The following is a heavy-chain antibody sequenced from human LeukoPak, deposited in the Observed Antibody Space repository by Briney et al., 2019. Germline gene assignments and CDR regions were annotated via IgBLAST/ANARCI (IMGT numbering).Heavy chain of an antibody. Sequence: PGGSLRLPCAASGFTFSSYGIHWVRQAPGKGLEWVAVISHEGSYQNYADSVKGRFIISRDNSKNMVFLQMNSLSAEDTALYYCARTREQWQVLDYWGQGTLVTVSS. CDR2: ISHEGSYQ. V-gene: IGHV3-30*03. CDR1: GFTFSSYG. D-gene: IGHD6-19*01. CDR3: ARTREQWQVLDY. J-gene: IGHJ4*02.